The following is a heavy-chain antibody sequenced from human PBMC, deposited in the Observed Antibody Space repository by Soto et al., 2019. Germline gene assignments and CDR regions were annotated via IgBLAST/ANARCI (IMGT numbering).Heavy chain of an antibody. CDR2: IWYDGGNK. Sequence: GGSLRLSCAASGFTFSSYGMHWVRQAPGKGLEWVAVIWYDGGNKYYADSVKGRFTISRDNSKNTLYLQMNSLRAEDTAVYYCARTDYGDYDDAFDIWGQGTMVTVSS. D-gene: IGHD4-17*01. CDR3: ARTDYGDYDDAFDI. CDR1: GFTFSSYG. V-gene: IGHV3-33*01. J-gene: IGHJ3*02.